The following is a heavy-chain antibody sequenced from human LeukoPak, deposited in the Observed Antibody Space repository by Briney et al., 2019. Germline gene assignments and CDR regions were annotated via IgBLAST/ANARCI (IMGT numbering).Heavy chain of an antibody. CDR2: INHSGST. D-gene: IGHD6-13*01. CDR1: GGSFSGYY. Sequence: SETLSLTCAVYGGSFSGYYWSWIRQPPGKGLEWIGEINHSGSTNYNPSLKSRVTISVDTSKNQFSLKLSSVTAADTAVYYCARCAGIAAAGTFDYWGQGTLVTVSS. V-gene: IGHV4-34*01. CDR3: ARCAGIAAAGTFDY. J-gene: IGHJ4*02.